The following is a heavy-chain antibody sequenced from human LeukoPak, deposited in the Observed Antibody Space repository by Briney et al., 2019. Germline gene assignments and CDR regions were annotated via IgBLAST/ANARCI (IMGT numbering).Heavy chain of an antibody. Sequence: GGSLRLSYGASGFTFGTYWMHWVRQAPGKGLVWVSGINSDGGTTTYADSVKGRFTISRDNAKNTLYLQMNSLRAEDTAVYYCAKDLGSSSWQKLLIDYWGQGTLVTVSS. V-gene: IGHV3-74*01. CDR2: INSDGGTT. CDR1: GFTFGTYW. J-gene: IGHJ4*02. D-gene: IGHD6-13*01. CDR3: AKDLGSSSWQKLLIDY.